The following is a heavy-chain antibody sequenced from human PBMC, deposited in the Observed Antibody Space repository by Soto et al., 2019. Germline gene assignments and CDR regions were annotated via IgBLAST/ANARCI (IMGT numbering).Heavy chain of an antibody. CDR1: GLTFASFA. CDR2: ISGSGGGT. D-gene: IGHD4-17*01. V-gene: IGHV3-23*01. Sequence: EVQLLESGGGLVQPGGSLRLSCAASGLTFASFAMTWVRQAPGKGLEWVSDISGSGGGTYYADSVKGRFTISRDNSKNTLYLQRNSPGAEDTAVYYCAYDRWSGYGAYWFDYWGQGTLVTVSS. J-gene: IGHJ4*02. CDR3: AYDRWSGYGAYWFDY.